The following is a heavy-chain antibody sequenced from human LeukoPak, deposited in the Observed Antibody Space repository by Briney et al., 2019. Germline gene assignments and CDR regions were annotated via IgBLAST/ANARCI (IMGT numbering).Heavy chain of an antibody. V-gene: IGHV1-46*01. CDR1: GYTFTSYY. CDR3: ARQRGWYNSSQH. J-gene: IGHJ1*01. D-gene: IGHD6-19*01. Sequence: ASVKVSCKAAGYTFTSYYMHWVRQAPGQGLEWMGIINPSGGSTSYAQKFQGRVTMTRVTSTSTVYMELSSLRSGDTAVYYCARQRGWYNSSQHWGQGPLVTVSS. CDR2: INPSGGST.